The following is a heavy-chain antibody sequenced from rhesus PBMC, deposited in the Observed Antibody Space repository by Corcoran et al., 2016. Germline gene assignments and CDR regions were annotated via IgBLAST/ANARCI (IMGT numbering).Heavy chain of an antibody. CDR2: ISGGGENT. V-gene: IGHV4-173*01. J-gene: IGHJ5-1*01. Sequence: QVQLQESGPGLVKPSETLSLTCTVPGGSISDSYYRDWIRQPPEKGLEWMGRISGGGENTDYNPSLKSRVSISRDTSKNQFSLKLRSVTAADTAVYYCARDGVWGPGVLVTVSP. CDR1: GGSISDSYY. CDR3: ARDGV.